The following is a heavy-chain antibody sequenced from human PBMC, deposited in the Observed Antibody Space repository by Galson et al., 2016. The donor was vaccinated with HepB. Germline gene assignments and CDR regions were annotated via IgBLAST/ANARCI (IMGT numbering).Heavy chain of an antibody. CDR2: ISGSGDST. V-gene: IGHV3-23*01. J-gene: IGHJ4*02. CDR3: AKAFMVRGVMNLFDY. D-gene: IGHD3-10*01. CDR1: GFTFSNYA. Sequence: SLRLSCAASGFTFSNYAMSWVRQAPGKGLEWVSAISGSGDSTYYADSVKGRFTISRDNSKNTLYLQMNSLRAEDTAVYYCAKAFMVRGVMNLFDYWGQGTLVTVSS.